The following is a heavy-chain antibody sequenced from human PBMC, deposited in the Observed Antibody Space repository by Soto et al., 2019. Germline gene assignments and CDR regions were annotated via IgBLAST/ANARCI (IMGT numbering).Heavy chain of an antibody. CDR3: ARDPNVAVLSSSGLYHYYGMDV. Sequence: SLRLSCAASGFTFSSYGMHWVRQAPGKGLEWVAVIWYDGSNKYYADSVKGRFTISRDNSKNTLYLQMNSLRAEDTAVYYCARDPNVAVLSSSGLYHYYGMDVWGQATTVTLSS. D-gene: IGHD6-19*01. V-gene: IGHV3-33*01. CDR2: IWYDGSNK. J-gene: IGHJ6*02. CDR1: GFTFSSYG.